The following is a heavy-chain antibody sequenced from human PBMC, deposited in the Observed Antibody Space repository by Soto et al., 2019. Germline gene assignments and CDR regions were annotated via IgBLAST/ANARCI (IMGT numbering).Heavy chain of an antibody. CDR3: ARGGLSEGYGDYFDY. CDR1: GFTVSSNY. Sequence: GGSLRLSCAASGFTVSSNYMSWVRQAPGKRLEWVSVIYSGGSTYYADSVKGRFTISRDNSKNTLYLQMNSLRAEDTAVYYCARGGLSEGYGDYFDYWGQGTLVTVSS. D-gene: IGHD4-17*01. CDR2: IYSGGST. J-gene: IGHJ4*02. V-gene: IGHV3-66*01.